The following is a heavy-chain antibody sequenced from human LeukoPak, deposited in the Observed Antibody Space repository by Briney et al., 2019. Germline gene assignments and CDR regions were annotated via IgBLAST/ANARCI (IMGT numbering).Heavy chain of an antibody. J-gene: IGHJ4*02. D-gene: IGHD6-19*01. CDR1: GFSFSNYG. CDR3: ARAIYSSGWYYFDY. Sequence: GGSLRLSCAASGFSFSNYGFHWVRQAPGRGLEWVADIWYDGSNKYYGDSVKGRFTISRDNSKNTLYLEMNSLRAEDTAVYYCARAIYSSGWYYFDYWGQGTLVTVSS. CDR2: IWYDGSNK. V-gene: IGHV3-33*01.